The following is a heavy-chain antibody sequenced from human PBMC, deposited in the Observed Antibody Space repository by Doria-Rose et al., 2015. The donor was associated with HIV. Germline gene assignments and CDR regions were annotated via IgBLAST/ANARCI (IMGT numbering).Heavy chain of an antibody. CDR3: ATDFGGSYSF. J-gene: IGHJ4*02. Sequence: VQLVESGGGLVRPGGSLRLSCVSSGLTFSNARLSWVRQTPGKGLEWVGRLKSRSDGGTADYAALVEGRFTISRDDSIDTLYLQMNSLETDDTGVYYCATDFGGSYSFWGQGALVSVSS. D-gene: IGHD1-26*01. V-gene: IGHV3-15*01. CDR1: GLTFSNAR. CDR2: LKSRSDGGTA.